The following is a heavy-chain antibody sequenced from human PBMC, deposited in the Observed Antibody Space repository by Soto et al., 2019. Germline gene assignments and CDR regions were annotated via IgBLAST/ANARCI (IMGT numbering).Heavy chain of an antibody. CDR1: GFTFSSYE. CDR2: ISSSGSTI. J-gene: IGHJ4*02. V-gene: IGHV3-48*03. CDR3: ARVSWLGLDY. Sequence: GGSLRLSCAASGFTFSSYEMNWVRQAPGKGLEWVSYISSSGSTIYYADSVKGRFTISRDNANNSLYLQMNSLRAEDPAVYYWARVSWLGLDYWGQGTLVTVSS. D-gene: IGHD5-12*01.